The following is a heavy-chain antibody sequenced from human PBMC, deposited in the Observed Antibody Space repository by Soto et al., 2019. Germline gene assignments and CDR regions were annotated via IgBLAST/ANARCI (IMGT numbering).Heavy chain of an antibody. CDR2: IIPIFGTA. CDR1: GGTFSSYA. Sequence: QVQLVQSGAEVKKPGSSVKVSCKASGGTFSSYAISWVRQAPGQGLEWMGGIIPIFGTANYAQKFQGRVTITADESTSTAYMELSSLRSEDTAVYYCARESLGYYDSSGYYIRGGGFIDYWGQGTLVTVSS. D-gene: IGHD3-22*01. J-gene: IGHJ4*02. V-gene: IGHV1-69*01. CDR3: ARESLGYYDSSGYYIRGGGFIDY.